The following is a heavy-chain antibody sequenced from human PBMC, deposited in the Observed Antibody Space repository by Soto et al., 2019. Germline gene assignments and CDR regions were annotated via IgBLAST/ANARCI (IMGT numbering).Heavy chain of an antibody. V-gene: IGHV1-69*01. CDR1: GGTFSSYA. Sequence: QVQLVQSGAEVKNPGSSVKVSCKSSGGTFSSYAISWVRQAPGQGLEWMGGFIPIFGTANYAQKFQGRVTITADESTSTASMELSSLRSEDTAVYYCAGDYSNYYFDYWGQGTLVTVSS. CDR2: FIPIFGTA. D-gene: IGHD4-4*01. CDR3: AGDYSNYYFDY. J-gene: IGHJ4*02.